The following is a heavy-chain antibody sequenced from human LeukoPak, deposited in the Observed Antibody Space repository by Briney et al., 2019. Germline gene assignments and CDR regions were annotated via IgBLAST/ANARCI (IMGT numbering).Heavy chain of an antibody. Sequence: GGSLRLSCAVSGFTFSSYWMNWVRQAPGKGLEWVANIKRDGSEKYYVDSVKGRFTISRDNAKDSLYLQMNSLRAEDTAVYYCAVPRIGNYYGMDVWGQGTTVTVSS. V-gene: IGHV3-7*01. CDR3: AVPRIGNYYGMDV. J-gene: IGHJ6*02. CDR1: GFTFSSYW. D-gene: IGHD3-10*01. CDR2: IKRDGSEK.